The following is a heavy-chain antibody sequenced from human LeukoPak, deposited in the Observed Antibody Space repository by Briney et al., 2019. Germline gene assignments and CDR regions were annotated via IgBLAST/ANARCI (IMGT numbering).Heavy chain of an antibody. V-gene: IGHV3-48*02. CDR3: ARGTSRYHFDC. D-gene: IGHD6-13*01. Sequence: GGSLTLSCAASGFTVSSNYMSWVRQAPGKGLEWVSYISSSGSTKSYADSVKGRFTISRDNAKNSLFLLMDSLRDEDTAVYYCARGTSRYHFDCWGQGTLVTVSS. CDR2: ISSSGSTK. CDR1: GFTVSSNY. J-gene: IGHJ4*02.